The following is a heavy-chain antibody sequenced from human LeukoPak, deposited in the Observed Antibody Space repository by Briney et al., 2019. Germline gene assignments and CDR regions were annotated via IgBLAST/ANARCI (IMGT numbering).Heavy chain of an antibody. CDR2: IHYSGST. CDR3: ARTTEGYCRGRSCYSYYYYMDV. Sequence: SETLSLTCTVSGSSISSGYYWGWIRQPPGKGLEWIGYIHYSGSTNYNPSLKSRVTISVDTSKNQFSLKLSSVTAADTAVYYCARTTEGYCRGRSCYSYYYYMDVWGKGTTVTVSS. J-gene: IGHJ6*03. CDR1: GSSISSGYY. D-gene: IGHD2-15*01. V-gene: IGHV4-61*01.